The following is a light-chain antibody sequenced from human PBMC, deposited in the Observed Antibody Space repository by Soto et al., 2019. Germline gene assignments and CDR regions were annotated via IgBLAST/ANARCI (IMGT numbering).Light chain of an antibody. CDR1: QGISSF. J-gene: IGKJ1*01. CDR3: QHFNSFPWA. Sequence: DIQLTQSPSFLSASVGDRVTITCRANQGISSFLAWYQQKPGKAPNLLIYTASTLQNGVPSRFSGSGSGTEFTLTIRSLQPEDFATYYCQHFNSFPWAFGQGTKVEIK. V-gene: IGKV1-9*01. CDR2: TAS.